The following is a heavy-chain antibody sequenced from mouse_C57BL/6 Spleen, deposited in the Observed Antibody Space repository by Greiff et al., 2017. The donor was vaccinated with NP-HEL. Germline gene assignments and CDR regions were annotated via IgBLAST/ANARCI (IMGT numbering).Heavy chain of an antibody. V-gene: IGHV1-82*01. D-gene: IGHD4-1*01. Sequence: QVQLQQSGPELVKPGASVKISCKASGYAFSSSWMNWVKQRPGKGLEWIGRIYPGDGDTNYNGKFKGKATLTADKSSSTAYMQLSSLTSEDSAVYFCAREYRLGRRYFDVWGTGTTVTVSS. CDR1: GYAFSSSW. CDR2: IYPGDGDT. CDR3: AREYRLGRRYFDV. J-gene: IGHJ1*03.